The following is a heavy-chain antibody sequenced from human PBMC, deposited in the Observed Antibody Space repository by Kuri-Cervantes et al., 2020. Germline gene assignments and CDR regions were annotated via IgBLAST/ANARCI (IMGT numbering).Heavy chain of an antibody. CDR1: GFTFSSYE. D-gene: IGHD3-10*01. J-gene: IGHJ4*02. CDR3: ARDWGGMVRGASLDY. CDR2: ISSSGSTI. V-gene: IGHV3-48*03. Sequence: GGSLRLSCAASGFTFSSYEMNWVRQAPGKGLEWVSYISSSGSTIYYADSVKGRFTISRDNAKNSLYLQMNSLRAEDTAVYYCARDWGGMVRGASLDYWGQGTLVTVSS.